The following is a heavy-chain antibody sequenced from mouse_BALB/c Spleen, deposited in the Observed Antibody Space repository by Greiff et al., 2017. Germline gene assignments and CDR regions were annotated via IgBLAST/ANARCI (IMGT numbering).Heavy chain of an antibody. V-gene: IGHV1-80*01. D-gene: IGHD1-2*01. J-gene: IGHJ3*01. Sequence: VQLKESGAELVRPGSSVKISCKASGYAFSSYWMNWVKQRPGQGLEWIGQIYPGDGDTNYNGKFKGKATLTADKSSSTAYMQLSSLTSEDSAVYFCARVELRLPFAYWGQGTLVTVSA. CDR3: ARVELRLPFAY. CDR1: GYAFSSYW. CDR2: IYPGDGDT.